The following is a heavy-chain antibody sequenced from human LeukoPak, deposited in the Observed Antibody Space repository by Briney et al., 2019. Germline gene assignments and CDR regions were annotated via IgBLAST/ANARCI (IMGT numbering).Heavy chain of an antibody. CDR1: GFTFSSYT. J-gene: IGHJ4*02. CDR2: ISSSGSYI. D-gene: IGHD3-10*01. Sequence: GGSLRLSCAASGFTFSSYTMNWVRQAPGKGLEWASGISSSGSYIYYVNSVKGRFITSRDNAKNSLYLQMNSLRAEDTAMYYCARDTTSGSHFPLDYWGQGTLVTVSS. CDR3: ARDTTSGSHFPLDY. V-gene: IGHV3-21*01.